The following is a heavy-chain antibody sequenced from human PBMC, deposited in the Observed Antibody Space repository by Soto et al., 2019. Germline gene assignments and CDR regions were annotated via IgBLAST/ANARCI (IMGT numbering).Heavy chain of an antibody. CDR2: IKSKTDGGTT. V-gene: IGHV3-15*01. CDR1: GFTFSNAW. CDR3: TTVVTTVKEPYYYYYMDV. Sequence: GGSLRLSCAASGFTFSNAWMSWVRQAPGKGLEWVGRIKSKTDGGTTDYAAPVKGRFTISTDDSKNTLYLQMNSLKTEDTAVYYCTTVVTTVKEPYYYYYMDVWGKGTTVTVSS. J-gene: IGHJ6*03. D-gene: IGHD4-4*01.